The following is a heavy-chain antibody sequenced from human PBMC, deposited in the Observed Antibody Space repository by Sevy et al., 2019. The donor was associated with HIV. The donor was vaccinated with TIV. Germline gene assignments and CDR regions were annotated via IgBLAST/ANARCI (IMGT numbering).Heavy chain of an antibody. CDR3: ATAPGYYDSSPFDY. CDR2: IKSKIDGETT. D-gene: IGHD3-22*01. CDR1: GFTFSNAW. J-gene: IGHJ4*02. V-gene: IGHV3-15*01. Sequence: GGSLRLSCAVSGFTFSNAWMNWVRQAPGTGMQWVGLIKSKIDGETTDNAAPVKGRFSISRDDSKNTVYLQMNSLKTKDTAVDYCATAPGYYDSSPFDYWGPGTMVTVSS.